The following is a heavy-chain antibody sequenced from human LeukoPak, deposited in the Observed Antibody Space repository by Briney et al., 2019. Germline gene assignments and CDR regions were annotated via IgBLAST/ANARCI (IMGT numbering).Heavy chain of an antibody. Sequence: SETLSLTCTVSGGSISSYYWSWIRQPPGKGLEWIGYIYYSGSTNYNPSLKSRVTISVDTSKNQFSLKLSSVTAADTAVYYCARDLGGGYGLDYWGQGTLVTVSS. CDR3: ARDLGGGYGLDY. CDR1: GGSISSYY. CDR2: IYYSGST. D-gene: IGHD5-12*01. V-gene: IGHV4-59*01. J-gene: IGHJ4*02.